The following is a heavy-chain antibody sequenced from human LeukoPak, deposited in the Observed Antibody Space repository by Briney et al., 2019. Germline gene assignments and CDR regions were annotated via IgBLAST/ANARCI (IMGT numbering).Heavy chain of an antibody. CDR3: ATDLRPYCSGGSCYQDWFDP. Sequence: ASVKVSFKVSGYTLTELSMHWVRQAPGKGLEWMGGFDPEDGETIYAQKFQGRVTMTEDTFTDTAYMELSSLRSEDTAVYYCATDLRPYCSGGSCYQDWFDPWGQGTLVTVSS. V-gene: IGHV1-24*01. D-gene: IGHD2-15*01. CDR2: FDPEDGET. J-gene: IGHJ5*02. CDR1: GYTLTELS.